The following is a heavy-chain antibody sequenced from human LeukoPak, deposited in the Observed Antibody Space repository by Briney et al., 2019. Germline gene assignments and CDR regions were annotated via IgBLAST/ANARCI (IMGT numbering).Heavy chain of an antibody. CDR3: ARGPAYYDSSGYLDY. CDR2: IYTSGST. D-gene: IGHD3-22*01. CDR1: GGSISSYY. V-gene: IGHV4-4*07. Sequence: SETLSLTCTVSGGSISSYYWSWIRQPAGKGLEWIGRIYTSGSTNYNPSLKSRVTMSVDTSKNQFSLKLSSVTAADTAVYYCARGPAYYDSSGYLDYWGQGTLVTVSS. J-gene: IGHJ4*02.